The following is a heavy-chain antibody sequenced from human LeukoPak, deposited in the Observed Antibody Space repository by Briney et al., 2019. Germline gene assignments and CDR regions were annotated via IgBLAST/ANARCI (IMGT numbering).Heavy chain of an antibody. Sequence: GGSLRLSCSASGFTFSSYAMTWVRQAPGKGLEWVSAISGSGGTTYYADSVKDRFTISRDNSKNMLYLQLNSLRAEDTAVYYCLIVGASPDFDYWGQGSLVTVSS. CDR3: LIVGASPDFDY. V-gene: IGHV3-23*01. D-gene: IGHD1-26*01. CDR1: GFTFSSYA. J-gene: IGHJ4*02. CDR2: ISGSGGTT.